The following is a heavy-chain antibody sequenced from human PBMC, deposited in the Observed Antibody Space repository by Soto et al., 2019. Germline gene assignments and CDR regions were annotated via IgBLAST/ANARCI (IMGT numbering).Heavy chain of an antibody. CDR2: INYRGTT. CDR3: GRDAPGVAPY. Sequence: QVQLQESGPGLVRPSQTLSHTCTVSGGSINSGDSYWNWIRQNPEKGLEWIGYINYRGTTFYNPSLKSRIIMSADTSENQFSLKLNSVTAAVTAVYYCGRDAPGVAPYWGQGTLVTVSS. CDR1: GGSINSGDSY. D-gene: IGHD2-15*01. V-gene: IGHV4-31*03. J-gene: IGHJ4*02.